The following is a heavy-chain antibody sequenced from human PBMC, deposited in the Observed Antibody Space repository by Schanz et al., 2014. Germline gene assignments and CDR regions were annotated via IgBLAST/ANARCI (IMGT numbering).Heavy chain of an antibody. CDR1: GFTLSSYG. Sequence: QVQLVESGGGVVQPGRSLRLSCAAYGFTLSSYGMHWVRQAPGKGLEWVAAMSYDGSIKYYGDSVKGRFTISRDNSKNTLYLHMNTLRSEDTAVYYCAKDSTHIDIVLVPTAIDYWGQGTLVNDSS. J-gene: IGHJ4*02. CDR3: AKDSTHIDIVLVPTAIDY. CDR2: MSYDGSIK. D-gene: IGHD2-2*01. V-gene: IGHV3-30*18.